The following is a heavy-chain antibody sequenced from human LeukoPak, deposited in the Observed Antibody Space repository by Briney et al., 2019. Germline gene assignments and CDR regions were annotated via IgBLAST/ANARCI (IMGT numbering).Heavy chain of an antibody. J-gene: IGHJ4*02. CDR2: IKEDGTEK. V-gene: IGHV3-7*01. Sequence: GGSLRLSCAASGFNFKHYCMTWVRQSPGKGLEWVANIKEDGTEKNYVDSVKGRFTISRDNAKNSLYLQMNSLRAEDTALYYCARGGSESDYWGQGTLVAVSS. CDR1: GFNFKHYC. CDR3: ARGGSESDY.